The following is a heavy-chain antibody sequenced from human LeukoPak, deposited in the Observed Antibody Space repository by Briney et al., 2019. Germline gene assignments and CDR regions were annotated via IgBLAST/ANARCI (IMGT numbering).Heavy chain of an antibody. CDR3: ARDQGRGIWFGELIDAFDI. D-gene: IGHD3-10*01. CDR1: GFTFSSYS. CDR2: ISSSSSYI. Sequence: GGSLRLSCAASGFTFSSYSMNWVHQAPGKGLEWVSSISSSSSYIYYADSVKGRFTISRDNAKNSLYLQMNSLRAEDTAVYYCARDQGRGIWFGELIDAFDIWGQGTMVTVSS. V-gene: IGHV3-21*01. J-gene: IGHJ3*02.